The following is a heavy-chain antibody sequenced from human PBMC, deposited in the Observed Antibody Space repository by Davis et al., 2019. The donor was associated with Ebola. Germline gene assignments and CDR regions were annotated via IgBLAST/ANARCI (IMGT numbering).Heavy chain of an antibody. Sequence: GESLKISCAASGFTFSSYSMNWVRQAPGKGLEWVSSISSSSSYIYYADSVKGRFTISRDNAKNSLYLQMNSLRAEDTAVYYCARPVRGVISYYFDYWGQGTLVTVSS. CDR2: ISSSSSYI. CDR3: ARPVRGVISYYFDY. CDR1: GFTFSSYS. D-gene: IGHD3-10*01. J-gene: IGHJ4*02. V-gene: IGHV3-21*01.